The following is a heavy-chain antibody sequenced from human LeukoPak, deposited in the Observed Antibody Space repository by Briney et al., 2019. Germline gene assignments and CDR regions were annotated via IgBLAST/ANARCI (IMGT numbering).Heavy chain of an antibody. V-gene: IGHV3-33*08. CDR3: VRDPSGSGFAFDS. J-gene: IGHJ4*02. CDR2: IWFDGSNK. D-gene: IGHD1-1*01. Sequence: GGSLRLSCAASGFTFDTSTMNWVRQAPGKGLEWVAFIWFDGSNKHYADSVKGRFTISRDNSEDTLYLQMNSLRAEDTAVYYCVRDPSGSGFAFDSWGQGALVTVSS. CDR1: GFTFDTST.